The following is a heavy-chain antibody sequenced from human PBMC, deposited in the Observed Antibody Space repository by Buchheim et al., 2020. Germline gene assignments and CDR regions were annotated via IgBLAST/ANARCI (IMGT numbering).Heavy chain of an antibody. CDR2: IWKDDTYM. CDR1: GFTFSNYG. D-gene: IGHD1-26*01. CDR3: VKDCGTGGSRDN. Sequence: QVQLVESGGGVVQPGRSLRLSCAASGFTFSNYGMHWVRQAPGKGLEWVAYIWKDDTYMYYADSVKGRFTISRDNSQNTVFLQMDSLRTEDTAMYYCVKDCGTGGSRDNWGQGTL. J-gene: IGHJ4*02. V-gene: IGHV3-30*02.